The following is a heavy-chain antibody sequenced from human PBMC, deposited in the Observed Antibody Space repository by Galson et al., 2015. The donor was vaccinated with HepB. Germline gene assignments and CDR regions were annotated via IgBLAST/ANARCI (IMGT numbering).Heavy chain of an antibody. CDR2: INPSGGST. D-gene: IGHD2-2*02. V-gene: IGHV1-46*01. CDR1: GYTFTTYY. CDR3: AKHCSSTRCYKGMDV. J-gene: IGHJ6*02. Sequence: SVKVSCKASGYTFTTYYMHWVRQAPGQGLEWMGLINPSGGSTSYAQKFQGRVTMTRDTSTSTVYMELGSLRSEDTAVYYCAKHCSSTRCYKGMDVWGQGTTVTVSS.